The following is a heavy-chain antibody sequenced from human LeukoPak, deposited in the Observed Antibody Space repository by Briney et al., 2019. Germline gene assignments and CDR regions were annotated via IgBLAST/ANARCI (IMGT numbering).Heavy chain of an antibody. CDR3: ARVPQKYCSGGSCYSSSFGY. CDR2: INPSGGST. Sequence: ASVKVSCKASGYTFTSYYMHWVRQAPGQGLEWMGIINPSGGSTSYAQKFQGRVTMTRDTSTSTVYMELSSLRSEDTAVYYCARVPQKYCSGGSCYSSSFGYWGQGTLVTVSS. J-gene: IGHJ4*02. CDR1: GYTFTSYY. V-gene: IGHV1-46*01. D-gene: IGHD2-15*01.